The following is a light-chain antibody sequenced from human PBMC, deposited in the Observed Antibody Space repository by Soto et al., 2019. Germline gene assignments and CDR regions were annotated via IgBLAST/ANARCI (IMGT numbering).Light chain of an antibody. V-gene: IGLV2-8*01. J-gene: IGLJ2*01. Sequence: QSALTQPPSASGSPGQSVTISCTGASSDVGGYSYVSWYQQHPGKAPKLMIYEVSKRPSGVPDRFSGSKSGNTASLTVSGLQAEDEADYYGSSYGGSNNLVFGGGTKLTVL. CDR2: EVS. CDR1: SSDVGGYSY. CDR3: SSYGGSNNLV.